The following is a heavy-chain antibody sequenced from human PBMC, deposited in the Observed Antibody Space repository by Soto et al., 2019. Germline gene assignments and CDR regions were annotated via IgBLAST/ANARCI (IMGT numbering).Heavy chain of an antibody. CDR2: IIPIFGTA. J-gene: IGHJ4*02. Sequence: SVKVSCKASGGTFSSYAISWVRQAPGQGLEWMGGIIPIFGTANYAQKFQGRVTITADESTSTAYMELSSLRSEEPAVYYWAMAVGYSYGYLVYWGQGTLVTVSS. D-gene: IGHD5-18*01. CDR3: AMAVGYSYGYLVY. V-gene: IGHV1-69*13. CDR1: GGTFSSYA.